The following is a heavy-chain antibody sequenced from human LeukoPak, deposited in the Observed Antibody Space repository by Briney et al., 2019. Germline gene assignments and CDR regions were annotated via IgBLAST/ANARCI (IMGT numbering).Heavy chain of an antibody. CDR2: ISTKNGNT. V-gene: IGHV1-18*01. J-gene: IGHJ4*02. D-gene: IGHD3-3*01. CDR3: ARDPNQQPLLTVFGVVIPFDS. Sequence: ASVKVSCKASGHTFANYGISWVRQAPGQGLEWMGWISTKNGNTKYAQNFEGRITMTRDTLTNTAYMELRSLRSDDTAVYYCARDPNQQPLLTVFGVVIPFDSWGQGTLVTVSS. CDR1: GHTFANYG.